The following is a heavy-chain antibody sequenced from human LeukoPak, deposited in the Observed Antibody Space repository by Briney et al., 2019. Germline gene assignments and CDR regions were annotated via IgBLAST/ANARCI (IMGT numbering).Heavy chain of an antibody. CDR2: VSSYNGDT. D-gene: IGHD4-11*01. J-gene: IGHJ6*03. CDR3: ARGKTVTTWGYYYYYMDV. V-gene: IGHV1-18*01. CDR1: GYTFNTYG. Sequence: ASVRVSCKASGYTFNTYGISWVRQAPGQGLEWMGRVSSYNGDTNYAQKFHGRVTMTTDTSTSTAYMELRSLRSDDTAVYYCARGKTVTTWGYYYYYMDVWGKGTTVTVSS.